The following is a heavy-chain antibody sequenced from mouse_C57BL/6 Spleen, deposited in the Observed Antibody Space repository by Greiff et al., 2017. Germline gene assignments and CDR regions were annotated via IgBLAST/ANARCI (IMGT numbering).Heavy chain of an antibody. J-gene: IGHJ2*01. Sequence: VQLQQPGAEIVKPGASVKLSCKASGYTFPSYWTQWVKQRPGQGLEWIGASDPSDSYTNYNQKFKGKATLTVDTSSSTAYMQLSSLTSEDSAVYDCARWDNYLFVYWRQVTTLTVSS. CDR2: SDPSDSYT. CDR1: GYTFPSYW. CDR3: ARWDNYLFVY. V-gene: IGHV1-50*01. D-gene: IGHD1-3*01.